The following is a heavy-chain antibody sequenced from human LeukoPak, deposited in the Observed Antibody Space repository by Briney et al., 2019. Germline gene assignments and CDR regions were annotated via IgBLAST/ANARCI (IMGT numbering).Heavy chain of an antibody. J-gene: IGHJ4*02. V-gene: IGHV3-66*01. CDR2: IYSGGNT. CDR1: GFTFSSYS. CDR3: AVNYYDSSGSYFNYFDY. D-gene: IGHD3-22*01. Sequence: GGSLRLSCAASGFTFSSYSMIWVRQAPGKGLEWVSVIYSGGNTYYADSVKGRFTISRDNSKNTLYLQMNSLRAEDTAVYYCAVNYYDSSGSYFNYFDYWGQGTLVTVSS.